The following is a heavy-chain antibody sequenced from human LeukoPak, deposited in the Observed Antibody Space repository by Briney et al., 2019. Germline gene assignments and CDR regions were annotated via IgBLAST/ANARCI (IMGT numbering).Heavy chain of an antibody. CDR3: ARAHSRGPDAFDI. CDR1: GFTFSSYS. V-gene: IGHV3-48*01. Sequence: GGSLRLSCAASGFTFSSYSMNWVRQAPGKGLEWVSYISSSSSTIYYADSVKGRFTISRDNAKNSLYLQMNSLRAEDTAVYYCARAHSRGPDAFDIWGQGTMVTVSS. CDR2: ISSSSSTI. J-gene: IGHJ3*02. D-gene: IGHD3-22*01.